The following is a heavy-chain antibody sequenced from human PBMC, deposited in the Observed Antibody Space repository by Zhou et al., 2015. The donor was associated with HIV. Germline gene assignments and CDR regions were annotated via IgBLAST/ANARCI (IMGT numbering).Heavy chain of an antibody. J-gene: IGHJ2*01. CDR1: GFAFSKYW. Sequence: EVQLVESGGGLVQPGGSLRLSCAASGFAFSKYWMAWVRQAPGKGLEWVGNIKEDGSEKYYVDSVKGRFTISRDNAKIRCTLQMDTLRVEDTAVYYCARGGVGDYVGWXFDLVGPWHPWSLSLQ. CDR2: IKEDGSEK. CDR3: ARGGVGDYVGWXFDL. D-gene: IGHD1-26*01. V-gene: IGHV3-7*01.